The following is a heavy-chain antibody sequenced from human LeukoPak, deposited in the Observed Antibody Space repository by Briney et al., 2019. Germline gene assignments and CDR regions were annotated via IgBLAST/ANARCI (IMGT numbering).Heavy chain of an antibody. Sequence: GGSLRLSCVVSGFTFTSSWMSWVRQAPGKGLEWVANIKQDGSEKYYVDSVKGRFTISRDSAKNSLYLQMNSLRAEDTAIYYCAREKWSRYYYGMDVWGQGTTVTVSS. V-gene: IGHV3-7*04. CDR3: AREKWSRYYYGMDV. CDR1: GFTFTSSW. CDR2: IKQDGSEK. J-gene: IGHJ6*02. D-gene: IGHD2-15*01.